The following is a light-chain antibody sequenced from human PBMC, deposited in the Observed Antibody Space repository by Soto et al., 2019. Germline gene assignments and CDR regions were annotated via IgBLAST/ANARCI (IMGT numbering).Light chain of an antibody. CDR1: SSDVGGYNY. CDR3: CSYAGSPYV. Sequence: QSALTQPRSVSASPGQSVAISCTGTSSDVGGYNYVSWYQQHPGKAPKLMIYDVSKRPSGVPDRFSGSKSGNTASLTISGLQAEDEAEYYCCSYAGSPYVFGTGTKLTVL. V-gene: IGLV2-11*01. J-gene: IGLJ1*01. CDR2: DVS.